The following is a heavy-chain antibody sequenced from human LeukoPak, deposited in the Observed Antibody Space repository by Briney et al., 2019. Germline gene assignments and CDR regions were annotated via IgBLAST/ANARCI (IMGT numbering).Heavy chain of an antibody. D-gene: IGHD5-18*01. CDR3: ARLDTAMILGMDV. V-gene: IGHV5-51*01. J-gene: IGHJ6*02. Sequence: GESLKISCKGSGYRFSGYWIAWVRQVPGKGLEWMGIIYPGDSDTRYSPSFEGQVTISADTSISTAYLQWNSLQASDTAMFYCARLDTAMILGMDVWGQGTMVTVSS. CDR2: IYPGDSDT. CDR1: GYRFSGYW.